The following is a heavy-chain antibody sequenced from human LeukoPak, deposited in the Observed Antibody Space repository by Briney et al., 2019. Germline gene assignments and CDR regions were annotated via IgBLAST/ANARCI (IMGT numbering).Heavy chain of an antibody. D-gene: IGHD1-26*01. CDR1: GGSFSGFY. J-gene: IGHJ4*02. Sequence: SETLSLTCAVYGGSFSGFYWSWIRQPPGKGLELIGEINHSGSTNYNPSPTSRVTISVDTSKNQFSLKLSSVTAADTAIYYCARGLKGYYDYWGQGTLVTVSS. CDR3: ARGLKGYYDY. CDR2: INHSGST. V-gene: IGHV4-34*01.